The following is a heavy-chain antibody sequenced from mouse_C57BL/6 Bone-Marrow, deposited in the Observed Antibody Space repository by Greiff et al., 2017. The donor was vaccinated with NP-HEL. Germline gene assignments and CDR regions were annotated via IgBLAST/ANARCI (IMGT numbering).Heavy chain of an antibody. J-gene: IGHJ4*01. CDR1: GYTFTSYW. Sequence: QVQLQQPGAELVKPGASVKLSCKASGYTFTSYWMHWVKQRPGQGLEWIGMIHPNSGSTNYNEKFKSKATLTVDKSSSTAYMQLSSLTSEDSAVYYCARPYYSNYDAMDYGGQGTSVTVSS. V-gene: IGHV1-64*01. CDR2: IHPNSGST. CDR3: ARPYYSNYDAMDY. D-gene: IGHD2-5*01.